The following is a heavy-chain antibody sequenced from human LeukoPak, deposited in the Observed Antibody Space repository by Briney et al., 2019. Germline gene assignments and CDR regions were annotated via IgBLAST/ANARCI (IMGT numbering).Heavy chain of an antibody. CDR2: IYYSGST. V-gene: IGHV4-59*01. Sequence: SETLSLTCTVSGGSISSYYWSWIRQPPGKGLEWIGYIYYSGSTNYNPSLKSRVTISVDTSKNQFSLKLSSVTAADTAVYYCARDSPPVSYYDFWSGYTRHYYYYMDVWGKGTTVTVSS. CDR3: ARDSPPVSYYDFWSGYTRHYYYYMDV. CDR1: GGSISSYY. J-gene: IGHJ6*03. D-gene: IGHD3-3*01.